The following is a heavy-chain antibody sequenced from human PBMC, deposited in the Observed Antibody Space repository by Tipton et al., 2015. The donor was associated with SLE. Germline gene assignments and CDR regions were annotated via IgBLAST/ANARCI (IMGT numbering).Heavy chain of an antibody. CDR2: IYYSGST. Sequence: TLSLTCTVSGGSISSSSYYWGWIRQSPGKGLEWIGSIYYSGSTYYNPSLKSRVTISVDTSKNQFSLKLSSGTAADTAVYYCAREGPGGRYFDCWGQGTLVTVSS. CDR3: AREGPGGRYFDC. J-gene: IGHJ4*02. V-gene: IGHV4-39*07. D-gene: IGHD3-9*01. CDR1: GGSISSSSYY.